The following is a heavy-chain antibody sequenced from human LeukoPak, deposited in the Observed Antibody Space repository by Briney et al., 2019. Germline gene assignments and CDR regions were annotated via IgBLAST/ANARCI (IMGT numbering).Heavy chain of an antibody. D-gene: IGHD2-15*01. CDR3: ARIHRGNVVYMDV. Sequence: GGSLRLSCAASRFTFSSYWMHWVRQAPGKGLVWVSRINSDGFSTSYADSVKGRFTISRDNAKNTLYLQMNSLRAEDTAVYYCARIHRGNVVYMDVWGKGTTVTVSS. CDR1: RFTFSSYW. J-gene: IGHJ6*03. V-gene: IGHV3-74*01. CDR2: INSDGFST.